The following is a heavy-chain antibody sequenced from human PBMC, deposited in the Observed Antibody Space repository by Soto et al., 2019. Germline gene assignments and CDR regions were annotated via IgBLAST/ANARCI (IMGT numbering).Heavy chain of an antibody. J-gene: IGHJ4*02. Sequence: SETLSLTCTVAGGSISSYDWTWIRQPPGKGLEWIGYIYYSGSTNYNPSLKSRVTISVDTSKNQFSLKLSSVTAADTAVYYCARRYGGNLDYWGQGTLVTVSS. V-gene: IGHV4-59*08. CDR2: IYYSGST. CDR3: ARRYGGNLDY. D-gene: IGHD2-15*01. CDR1: GGSISSYD.